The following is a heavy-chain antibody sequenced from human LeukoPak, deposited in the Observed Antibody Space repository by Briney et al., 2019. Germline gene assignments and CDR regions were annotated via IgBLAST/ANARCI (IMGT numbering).Heavy chain of an antibody. CDR3: ARRAGTPQDFDY. CDR1: GGSISSGDYY. V-gene: IGHV4-39*01. D-gene: IGHD1-1*01. Sequence: SQTLSLTCTVSGGSISSGDYYWGWIRQPPGKGLEWTGSIYYSGSTYYNPSLKSRVTISVDTSKNQFSLKLSSVTAADTAVYYCARRAGTPQDFDYWGQGTLVTVSS. J-gene: IGHJ4*02. CDR2: IYYSGST.